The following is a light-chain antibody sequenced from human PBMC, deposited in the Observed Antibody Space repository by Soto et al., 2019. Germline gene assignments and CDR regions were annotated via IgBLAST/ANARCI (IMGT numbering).Light chain of an antibody. CDR3: QQYNSYSRT. CDR2: DAS. V-gene: IGKV1-5*01. J-gene: IGKJ1*01. Sequence: DIQMTQSPSTLSASVGDRVTITCRASQSISSWLAWYQQKPGKAPKLLIYDASSLESGVPSRFSGSGSGTEFTLNISSLQPDDFATYYCQQYNSYSRTVGQGTKVEIK. CDR1: QSISSW.